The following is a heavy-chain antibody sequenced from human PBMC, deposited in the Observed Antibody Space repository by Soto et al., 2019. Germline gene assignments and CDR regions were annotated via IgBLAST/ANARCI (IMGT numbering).Heavy chain of an antibody. D-gene: IGHD1-1*01. CDR2: LSSIGST. Sequence: QVQLQESGPGLVKPSQTLSLTCTVSGGSISSGDYFWSWIRQSPGKGLVWIGYLSSIGSTYYNPSLRGRDIMSVDTSTNQIYLRLLSVTAADTAMYYCARDSGGNSENYYGLDVWGHGTTVTVSS. J-gene: IGHJ6*02. CDR3: ARDSGGNSENYYGLDV. V-gene: IGHV4-30-4*01. CDR1: GGSISSGDYF.